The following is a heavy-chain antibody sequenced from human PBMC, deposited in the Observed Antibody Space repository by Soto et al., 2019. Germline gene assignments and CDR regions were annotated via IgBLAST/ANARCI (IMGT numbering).Heavy chain of an antibody. J-gene: IGHJ4*02. CDR1: GDSISSPNW. Sequence: SETLSLTCAVSGDSISSPNWWSWVRQPPGKGLEWIGEINHSGSTNYNPSLKSRVTISVDTSKNQFSLKLSSVTAADTAVYYCARGYGRNFDYWGQGTLVTVSS. D-gene: IGHD5-18*01. CDR2: INHSGST. CDR3: ARGYGRNFDY. V-gene: IGHV4-4*02.